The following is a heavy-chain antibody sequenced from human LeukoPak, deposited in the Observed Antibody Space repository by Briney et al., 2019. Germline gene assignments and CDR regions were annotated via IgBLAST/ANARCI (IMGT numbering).Heavy chain of an antibody. CDR2: IYHSGST. Sequence: PSQTLSLTCAVSGGSISSGGYSWSWIRQPPGKGLEWIGYIYHSGSTYYNPSLKSRVTISVYRSKNQFSLKLSSVTAADTAVYYCARGYCSGGSCYTIDYWGQGTLVTVSS. J-gene: IGHJ4*02. V-gene: IGHV4-30-2*01. D-gene: IGHD2-15*01. CDR3: ARGYCSGGSCYTIDY. CDR1: GGSISSGGYS.